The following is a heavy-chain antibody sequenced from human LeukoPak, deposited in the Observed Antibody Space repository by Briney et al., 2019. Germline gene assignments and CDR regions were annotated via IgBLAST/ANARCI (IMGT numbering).Heavy chain of an antibody. Sequence: ASVKVSCKASGYTFTSYGISWVRQAPGQGLEWMAWISAYNGNTNYAQKLQGRVTMTTDTSTSTAYMELRSLRSDDTAVYYCARVTNGYSSSWYFDYWGQGTLVTVSS. CDR1: GYTFTSYG. D-gene: IGHD6-13*01. J-gene: IGHJ4*02. CDR2: ISAYNGNT. CDR3: ARVTNGYSSSWYFDY. V-gene: IGHV1-18*01.